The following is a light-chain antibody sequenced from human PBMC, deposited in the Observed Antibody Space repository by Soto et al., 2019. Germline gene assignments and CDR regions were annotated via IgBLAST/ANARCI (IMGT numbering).Light chain of an antibody. V-gene: IGKV1-12*01. CDR2: AAS. CDR3: LQHDSHPLT. CDR1: QDISNY. J-gene: IGKJ4*01. Sequence: DIQMTQSPSSVSASVGDRVTITCRASQDISNYLAWYQQKAGKAPKVLIYAASTLQSGVPSRFSGSGFGTHFTLTISSLQTEDFATYYCLQHDSHPLTFGGGTRWIS.